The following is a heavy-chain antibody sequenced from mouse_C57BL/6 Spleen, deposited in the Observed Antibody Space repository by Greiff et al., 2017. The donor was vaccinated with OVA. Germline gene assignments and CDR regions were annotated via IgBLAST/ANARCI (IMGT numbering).Heavy chain of an antibody. Sequence: VQLQQPGTELVKPGASVKLSCKASGYTFTSYWMHWVKQRPGQGLEWIGNINPSNGGTNYNEKFKSKATLTVDQSSSTAYMQLSSLTSGDSAVYYCAREEGRGYYKFAYWGQGTLGTVSA. D-gene: IGHD2-3*01. CDR3: AREEGRGYYKFAY. CDR1: GYTFTSYW. CDR2: INPSNGGT. V-gene: IGHV1-53*01. J-gene: IGHJ3*01.